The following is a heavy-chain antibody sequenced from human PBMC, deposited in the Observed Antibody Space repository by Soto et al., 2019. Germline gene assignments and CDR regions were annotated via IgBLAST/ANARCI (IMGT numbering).Heavy chain of an antibody. CDR1: GGSISSGGYY. CDR3: ARINRRWYYYDSGGYYRSVIRQHPGEGLGWNGYSYELGSTYY. Sequence: PSETLSLTCTVSGGSISSGGYYWSWIRQHPGKGLEWIGYIYYSGSTYYNPSLKSRVTISVDTSKNQFSLKLSSVTAADTAVYYCARINRRWYYYDSGGYYRSVIRQHPGEGLGWNGYSYELGSTYY. D-gene: IGHD3-22*01. CDR2: IYYSGST. J-gene: IGHJ6*03. V-gene: IGHV4-31*03.